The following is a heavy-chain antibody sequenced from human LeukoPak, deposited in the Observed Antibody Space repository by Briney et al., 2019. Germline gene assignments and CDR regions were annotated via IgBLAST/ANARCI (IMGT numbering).Heavy chain of an antibody. CDR1: GDSVTGYF. D-gene: IGHD2-15*01. CDR2: IYKIGTT. CDR3: VIGVGWQPDY. V-gene: IGHV4-59*02. J-gene: IGHJ4*02. Sequence: PSETLSLTCTVFGDSVTGYFLNWFRQPPGKGLEWIGHIYKIGTTNYNPSLKSRLTISADTSKNQFSLQLRSVTAADTAVYYCVIGVGWQPDYWGQGALVTASS.